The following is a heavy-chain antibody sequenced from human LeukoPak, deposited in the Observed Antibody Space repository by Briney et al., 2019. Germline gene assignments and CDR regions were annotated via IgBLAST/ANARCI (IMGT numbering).Heavy chain of an antibody. D-gene: IGHD6-13*01. CDR1: GGSISSYY. J-gene: IGHJ4*02. CDR3: ARAHSSSWYMDY. Sequence: SETLSLTCTVSGGSISSYYWSWIRQPPGKGLEWIGYMYYSGSTNYNPSLKSRVTISLDTSNNQFSLKLTSVTAADTAVYYCARAHSSSWYMDYWGQGTLVTVS. CDR2: MYYSGST. V-gene: IGHV4-59*01.